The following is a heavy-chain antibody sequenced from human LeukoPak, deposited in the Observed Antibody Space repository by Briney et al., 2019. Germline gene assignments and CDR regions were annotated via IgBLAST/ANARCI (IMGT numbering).Heavy chain of an antibody. D-gene: IGHD2-15*01. CDR1: GFTFSSYD. V-gene: IGHV3-23*01. J-gene: IGHJ3*02. Sequence: GGSLRLSCAASGFTFSSYDMSWVRQAPGKGLEWVSAISRSGGSTYYVDSVKGRFTISRDNSKNTLYLQMNSLRAEDTAVYYCALYCSGGRCYPIGGAFDIWGRGTMVTVSS. CDR3: ALYCSGGRCYPIGGAFDI. CDR2: ISRSGGST.